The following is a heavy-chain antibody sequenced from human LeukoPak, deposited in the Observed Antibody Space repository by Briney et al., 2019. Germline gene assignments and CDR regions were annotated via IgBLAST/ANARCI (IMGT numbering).Heavy chain of an antibody. CDR3: ARAPYCSGGSCYYRHYYYYYMDV. CDR1: GGSISSCY. J-gene: IGHJ6*03. CDR2: IYTSGST. V-gene: IGHV4-4*07. D-gene: IGHD2-15*01. Sequence: PSETLSLTCTVSGGSISSCYWSWIRQPAGKGLEWIGRIYTSGSTNYNPSLKSRVTMSVDTSKNQFSLKLSSVTAADTAVYYCARAPYCSGGSCYYRHYYYYYMDVWGKGTTVTVSS.